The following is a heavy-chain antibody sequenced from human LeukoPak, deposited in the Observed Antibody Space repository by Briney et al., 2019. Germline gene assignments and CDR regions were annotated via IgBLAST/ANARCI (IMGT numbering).Heavy chain of an antibody. V-gene: IGHV3-74*01. J-gene: IGHJ4*02. CDR3: ARDAGIAAAGTFPFDY. Sequence: PGGSLRLSCVASAFTFNNYWMHWVRQAPGKGLVWVSRIKGDGSSTNYADSVKGRFTISRDNAKNSLYLQMNSLRAEDTAVCYCARDAGIAAAGTFPFDYWGQGTLVTVSS. CDR2: IKGDGSST. CDR1: AFTFNNYW. D-gene: IGHD6-13*01.